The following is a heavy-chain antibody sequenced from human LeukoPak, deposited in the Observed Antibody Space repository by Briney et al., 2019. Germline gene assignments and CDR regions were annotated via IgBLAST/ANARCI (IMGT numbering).Heavy chain of an antibody. V-gene: IGHV4-31*03. CDR2: IYYSGST. D-gene: IGHD6-13*01. J-gene: IGHJ4*02. CDR3: LSSSSWYYFDY. CDR1: GGSISSGGYY. Sequence: ASETLSLTCTVSGGSISSGGYYWSWIRQHPGKGLEWIGYIYYSGSTYYNPSLKSRVTISVDTSKNQFSLKLSSVTAADTAVYYCLSSSSWYYFDYWGQGTLVTVSS.